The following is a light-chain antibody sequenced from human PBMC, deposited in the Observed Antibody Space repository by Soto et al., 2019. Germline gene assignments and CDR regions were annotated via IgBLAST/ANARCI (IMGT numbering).Light chain of an antibody. CDR1: SRDVGGYNY. J-gene: IGLJ1*01. V-gene: IGLV2-8*01. CDR3: SSYAGSNNYV. CDR2: EVS. Sequence: QSALTQPPSASGSPGQSVTISCTGTSRDVGGYNYVSWYQQHPGKAPKLMIYEVSKRPSGVPDRFSGSKSGNTASLTVSGLQAEDEADYCCSSYAGSNNYVFGTGTKSPS.